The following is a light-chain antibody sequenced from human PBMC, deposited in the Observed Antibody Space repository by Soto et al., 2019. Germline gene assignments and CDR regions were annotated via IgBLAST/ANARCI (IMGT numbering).Light chain of an antibody. CDR1: QSISSW. CDR2: KAS. J-gene: IGKJ1*01. CDR3: QQYNSSPWT. Sequence: DIQMTQSPSTLSASVGDRVTITCRASQSISSWLAWYQHKPGKAPKLLIYKASSLESGVPSRFSGSGSGTEFTLPISSLQPDDFATYYCQQYNSSPWTFGHGTKVEIK. V-gene: IGKV1-5*03.